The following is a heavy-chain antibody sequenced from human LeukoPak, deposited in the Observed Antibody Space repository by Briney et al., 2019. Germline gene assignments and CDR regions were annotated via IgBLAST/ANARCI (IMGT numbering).Heavy chain of an antibody. V-gene: IGHV3-23*01. J-gene: IGHJ4*02. CDR3: AKAAGPRVSLVYFDF. CDR2: ISSSGVGT. D-gene: IGHD3-22*01. Sequence: QSGGSLRLSCAASGFTFSSYTMSWFRQAPGKGLDWVSAISSSGVGTYYADSVKGRFTISRDNSKTTLYLQMNSQSAEDTAVYYCAKAAGPRVSLVYFDFWGQGTLVPVSS. CDR1: GFTFSSYT.